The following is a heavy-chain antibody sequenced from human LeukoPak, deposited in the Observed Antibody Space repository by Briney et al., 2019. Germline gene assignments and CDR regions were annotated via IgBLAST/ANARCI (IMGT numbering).Heavy chain of an antibody. J-gene: IGHJ5*02. Sequence: ASVKVSCKASGYTFTGYYMHWVRQAPGQGLEWMGWINPNSGGTNYAQKFQGRVTMTRDTSISTAYMELSRLRSDDTAVYYCARGEAPPSYYDILTGYTVNWFDPWGQGTLVTVSS. V-gene: IGHV1-2*02. D-gene: IGHD3-9*01. CDR2: INPNSGGT. CDR1: GYTFTGYY. CDR3: ARGEAPPSYYDILTGYTVNWFDP.